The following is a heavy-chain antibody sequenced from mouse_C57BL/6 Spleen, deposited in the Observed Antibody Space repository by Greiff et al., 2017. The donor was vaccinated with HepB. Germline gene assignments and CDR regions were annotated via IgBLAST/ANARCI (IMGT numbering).Heavy chain of an antibody. D-gene: IGHD1-1*01. CDR2: IDPSDSYT. CDR3: ARDRYGSSQYYFDY. J-gene: IGHJ2*01. Sequence: QVQLKQPGAELVRPGTSVKLSCKASGYTFTSYWMHWVKQRPGQGLEWIGVIDPSDSYTNYNQKFKGKATLTVDTSSSTAYMQLSSLTSEDSAVYYCARDRYGSSQYYFDYWGQGTTLTVSS. V-gene: IGHV1-59*01. CDR1: GYTFTSYW.